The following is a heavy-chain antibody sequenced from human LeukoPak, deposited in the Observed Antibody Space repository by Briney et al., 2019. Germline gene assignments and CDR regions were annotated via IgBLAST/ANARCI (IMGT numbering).Heavy chain of an antibody. CDR2: IVVGSGNT. V-gene: IGHV1-58*01. CDR1: GFTFTSSA. J-gene: IGHJ3*02. CDR3: AAAVVTLSNDAFDN. D-gene: IGHD2-21*02. Sequence: SVKVSCKASGFTFTSSAVQWVRQARGQRLEWIGWIVVGSGNTNYAQKFQERVTITRDMSTSTAYMELSSLRSEDTAVYYCAAAVVTLSNDAFDNWGQGTMVTVSS.